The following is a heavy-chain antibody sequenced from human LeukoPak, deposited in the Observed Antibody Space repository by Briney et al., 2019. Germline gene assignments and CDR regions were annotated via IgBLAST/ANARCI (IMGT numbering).Heavy chain of an antibody. CDR2: INPSGGST. CDR1: GYTFTSYY. J-gene: IGHJ3*02. V-gene: IGHV1-46*01. D-gene: IGHD6-6*01. Sequence: ASVKVSCKASGYTFTSYYTHWVRQAPGQGLEWMGIINPSGGSTSYAQKFQGRVTMTRDTSTSTVYMELSSLRSEDTAVYYCASLAARGAFDIWGQGTMVTVSS. CDR3: ASLAARGAFDI.